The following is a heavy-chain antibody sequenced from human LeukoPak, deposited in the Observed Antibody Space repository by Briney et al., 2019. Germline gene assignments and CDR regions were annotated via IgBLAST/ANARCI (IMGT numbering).Heavy chain of an antibody. CDR2: IWYDGSNK. CDR3: ARKGLWPLGWFDP. V-gene: IGHV3-33*08. Sequence: GGSLRLSCAASGFTFSDYYMSWIRQAPGKGLEWVAVIWYDGSNKYYADSVKGRFTISRDNSKNTLYLQMNSLRAEDTAVYYCARKGLWPLGWFDPWGQGTLVTVSS. CDR1: GFTFSDYY. J-gene: IGHJ5*02. D-gene: IGHD2-21*01.